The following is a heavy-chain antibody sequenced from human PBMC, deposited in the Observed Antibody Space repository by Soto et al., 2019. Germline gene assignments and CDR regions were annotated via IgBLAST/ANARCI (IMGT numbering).Heavy chain of an antibody. J-gene: IGHJ5*02. V-gene: IGHV3-30-3*01. CDR1: GFNFDNFV. D-gene: IGHD1-1*01. Sequence: QVQLVESGGGVVQPGRSLRLSCVASGFNFDNFVMHWFRQAPGKGLEWVAVIAYDGSHTYYADSVKGRFSISRDSFKKTLFLEMNSLRPDDTAVSYCARDLRNPSAGWLDPWGQGTLVSVSS. CDR2: IAYDGSHT. CDR3: ARDLRNPSAGWLDP.